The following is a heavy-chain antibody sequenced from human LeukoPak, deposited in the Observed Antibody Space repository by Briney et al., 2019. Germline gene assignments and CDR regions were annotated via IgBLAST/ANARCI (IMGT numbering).Heavy chain of an antibody. V-gene: IGHV4-34*01. J-gene: IGHJ4*02. CDR3: ASVRGRSTYYYDSSGYYSDY. D-gene: IGHD3-22*01. CDR1: GGSFSGYY. CDR2: IYHSGST. Sequence: SETLSLTCAVYGGSFSGYYWSWIRQPPGKGLEWIGSIYHSGSTYYNPSLKSRVTISVDTSKNQFSLKLSSVTAADTAVYYCASVRGRSTYYYDSSGYYSDYWGQGTLVTVSS.